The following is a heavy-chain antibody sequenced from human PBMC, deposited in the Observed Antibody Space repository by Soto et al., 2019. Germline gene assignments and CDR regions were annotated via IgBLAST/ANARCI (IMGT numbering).Heavy chain of an antibody. Sequence: GASVKLSCTASGYTFTIYAMHWVRQAPGQRLEWMGWINAGNGNTKYSQKFQGRVTITRDTSASTAYMELSSLRSEDTAVYYCARGLAPYYFDYWGQGTLVTVS. CDR2: INAGNGNT. V-gene: IGHV1-3*01. CDR1: GYTFTIYA. D-gene: IGHD6-19*01. J-gene: IGHJ4*02. CDR3: ARGLAPYYFDY.